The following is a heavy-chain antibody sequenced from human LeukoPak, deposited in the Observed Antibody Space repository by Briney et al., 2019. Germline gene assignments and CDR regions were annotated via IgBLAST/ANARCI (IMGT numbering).Heavy chain of an antibody. J-gene: IGHJ4*02. V-gene: IGHV3-66*01. CDR3: AKDRTPTAVARRFDY. D-gene: IGHD6-19*01. Sequence: GGSLRLSCAASGFTVSSNYMSWVRQAPGKGLEWVSLIYSGGSTYYADSVKGRFTISRDNSKNTLFLQMNSLRAEDTAIYYCAKDRTPTAVARRFDYWGQGTLVAVSS. CDR2: IYSGGST. CDR1: GFTVSSNY.